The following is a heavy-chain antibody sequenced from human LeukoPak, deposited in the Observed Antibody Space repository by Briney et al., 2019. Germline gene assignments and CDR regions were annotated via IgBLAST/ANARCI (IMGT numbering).Heavy chain of an antibody. Sequence: ASVKVSCKASGYSFDKFGISWVRQAPGQGLEWMGWIGAYSGKTDSAQKFQDRVTMTTDNSTSTAYLELRSLRADDTAVYFCVRVGSAYGDPLEFDLWGQGTLVTVSS. CDR3: VRVGSAYGDPLEFDL. CDR1: GYSFDKFG. J-gene: IGHJ5*02. CDR2: IGAYSGKT. D-gene: IGHD2-21*01. V-gene: IGHV1-18*01.